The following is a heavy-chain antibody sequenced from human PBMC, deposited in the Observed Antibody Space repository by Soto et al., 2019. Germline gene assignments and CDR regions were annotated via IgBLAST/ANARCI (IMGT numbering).Heavy chain of an antibody. J-gene: IGHJ4*02. D-gene: IGHD4-17*01. V-gene: IGHV4-39*01. CDR2: FYYSGSS. CDR3: ARHRHWDYGAYRGVWAFDY. Sequence: QLPLQESGPGLVKPSETLSLTCTVSGGSFSSRSYYWGWIRQPPGKGLEWIGTFYYSGSSYYNPSLKSRDTMSVDTSKNQISLKLTSVTAADTAVYYCARHRHWDYGAYRGVWAFDYWGQGTLVTVSS. CDR1: GGSFSSRSYY.